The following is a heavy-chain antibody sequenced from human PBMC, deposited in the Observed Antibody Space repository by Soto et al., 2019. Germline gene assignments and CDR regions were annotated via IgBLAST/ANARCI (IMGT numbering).Heavy chain of an antibody. D-gene: IGHD4-4*01. J-gene: IGHJ4*02. V-gene: IGHV3-9*01. Sequence: EVQLVESGGGLVQPGRSLRLSCAASGFSFQNYAMHWVRQAPGKGLEWVSGISWNRGTIGYADSVRGRFTISRDNAKNSLYLQMNSLRPEDPAFYYCVKDKLYSNYEHYFDHWGQGTLVTVSS. CDR1: GFSFQNYA. CDR2: ISWNRGTI. CDR3: VKDKLYSNYEHYFDH.